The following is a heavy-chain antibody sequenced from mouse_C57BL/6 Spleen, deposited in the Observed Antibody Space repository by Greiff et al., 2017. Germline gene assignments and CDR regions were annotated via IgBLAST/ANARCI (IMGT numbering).Heavy chain of an antibody. CDR1: GYTFTSYG. V-gene: IGHV1-81*01. CDR2: IYPRSGNT. CDR3: ARGDTTVGGYFDV. D-gene: IGHD1-1*01. Sequence: VQLQESGAELARPGASVKLSCKASGYTFTSYGISWVKQRTGQGLEWIGEIYPRSGNTYYNEKFKGKATLTADKSSSTAYMELRSLTSEDSAVYFCARGDTTVGGYFDVWGTGTTVTVSS. J-gene: IGHJ1*03.